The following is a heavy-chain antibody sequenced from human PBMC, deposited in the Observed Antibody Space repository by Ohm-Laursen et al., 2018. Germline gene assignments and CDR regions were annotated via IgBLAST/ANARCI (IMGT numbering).Heavy chain of an antibody. D-gene: IGHD3-9*01. CDR1: GFTFDDYA. Sequence: SLRLSCAASGFTFDDYAMHWVRQAPGKGLEWVSGISWNSGSIGYADSVKGRFTISRDNAKNSLYLQMNSLRAEDTAVYYCAKGGLNYDILTAYPHFDYWGQGTLVTVSS. CDR3: AKGGLNYDILTAYPHFDY. CDR2: ISWNSGSI. J-gene: IGHJ4*02. V-gene: IGHV3-9*01.